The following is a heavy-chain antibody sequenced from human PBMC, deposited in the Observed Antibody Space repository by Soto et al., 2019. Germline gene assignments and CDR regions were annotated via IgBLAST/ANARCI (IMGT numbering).Heavy chain of an antibody. V-gene: IGHV6-1*01. CDR1: GDSVSSNSAA. CDR3: ARGAEYYDSSGYYYFDY. CDR2: TYYRSKWYN. J-gene: IGHJ4*02. Sequence: QSQTLSLTCAISGDSVSSNSAAWNWIRQSPSRGLEWLGRTYYRSKWYNDYAVSVKSRITINPDTSKNQFSLQLNSVTPEDTAVYYCARGAEYYDSSGYYYFDYWGQGTLVTVSS. D-gene: IGHD3-22*01.